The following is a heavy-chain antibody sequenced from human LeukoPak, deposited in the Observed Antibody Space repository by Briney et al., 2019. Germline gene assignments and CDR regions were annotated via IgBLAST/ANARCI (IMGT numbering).Heavy chain of an antibody. J-gene: IGHJ4*02. CDR3: AKVVGTGTTPTDY. D-gene: IGHD1-1*01. CDR2: ISASGDNT. CDR1: GFTFNKYA. V-gene: IGHV3-23*01. Sequence: GGSLRLSFAASGFTFNKYAMTWVRQAPGRGLVWVAVISASGDNTDYADSVKGRFTISRDNSKNTLSLQMNSLRVEGTAVYYCAKVVGTGTTPTDYWGQGTLVTVSS.